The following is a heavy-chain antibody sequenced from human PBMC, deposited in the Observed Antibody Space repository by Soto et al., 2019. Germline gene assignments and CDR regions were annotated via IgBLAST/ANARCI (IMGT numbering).Heavy chain of an antibody. CDR3: TRDPNGDYVGAFDF. Sequence: GESLKISCVASQFTFSNYAMTWVRQPPGKGLEWVGSIRGSAGAGATHYADSVKGRFTISRDNSKNTLYLQMNSLRAEDTAVYYCTRDPNGDYVGAFDFWDQGSMVTVSS. CDR2: IRGSAGAGAT. D-gene: IGHD2-8*01. CDR1: QFTFSNYA. J-gene: IGHJ3*01. V-gene: IGHV3-23*01.